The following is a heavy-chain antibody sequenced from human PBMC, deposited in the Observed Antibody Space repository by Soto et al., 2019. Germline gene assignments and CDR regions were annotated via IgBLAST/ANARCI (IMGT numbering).Heavy chain of an antibody. CDR1: GGSFSGYY. D-gene: IGHD5-12*01. Sequence: SETLSLTCAVYGGSFSGYYWSWIRQPPGMGLEWIAYIHHTGTANYNPSLKSRVTISVDTSKSQFSLRLSSVTAADTAVYFCARYSVATIRFFDYWGQGTLVTVSS. CDR2: IHHTGTA. V-gene: IGHV4-59*01. CDR3: ARYSVATIRFFDY. J-gene: IGHJ4*02.